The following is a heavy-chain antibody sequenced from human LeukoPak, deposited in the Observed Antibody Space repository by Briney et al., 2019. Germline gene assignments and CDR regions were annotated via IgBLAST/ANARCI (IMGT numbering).Heavy chain of an antibody. J-gene: IGHJ6*03. CDR1: GGSISSSSYY. CDR2: IYYTGST. V-gene: IGHV4-39*07. Sequence: SETLSLTCTVSGGSISSSSYYWGWIRQPPGKGLEWIGCIYYTGSTYYNPSLKSRVTISVDKSKNQFSLKLSSVTAADTAVYYFAGAVAENRSPSYYYMDVWGKGTTVTVSS. CDR3: AGAVAENRSPSYYYMDV. D-gene: IGHD6-19*01.